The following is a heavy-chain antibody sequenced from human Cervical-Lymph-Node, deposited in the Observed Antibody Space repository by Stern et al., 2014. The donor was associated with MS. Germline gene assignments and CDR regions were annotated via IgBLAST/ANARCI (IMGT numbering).Heavy chain of an antibody. CDR1: GGSISSSYY. D-gene: IGHD4-11*01. J-gene: IGHJ4*02. Sequence: VQLVESGPGLVKPSETLSRTCTVSGGSISSSYYWGWIRQSSGKGLEWIGSIDDTGRTFYNPSLKSRVTISVDTSNNQFSRKLSSVTAADTAVYYCVRQVTVRSRFDYWGQGTLVTVSS. CDR2: IDDTGRT. CDR3: VRQVTVRSRFDY. V-gene: IGHV4-39*01.